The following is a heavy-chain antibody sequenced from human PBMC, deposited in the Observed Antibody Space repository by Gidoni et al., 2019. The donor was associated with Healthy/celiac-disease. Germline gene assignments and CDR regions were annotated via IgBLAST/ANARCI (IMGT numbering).Heavy chain of an antibody. CDR1: GYTFHGYD. CDR2: INPNSGGT. J-gene: IGHJ6*02. CDR3: ARDPCSSTSCYTGGMDV. V-gene: IGHV1-2*02. D-gene: IGHD2-2*02. Sequence: QVQLVQSGAEVKKPGASVKVSCKASGYTFHGYDMHWVRQAPGKGLEWMGWINPNSGGTNYAQKFQGMVTMTRDTSISTAYMELSRLRSDDTAVYYCARDPCSSTSCYTGGMDVWGQGTTVTVSS.